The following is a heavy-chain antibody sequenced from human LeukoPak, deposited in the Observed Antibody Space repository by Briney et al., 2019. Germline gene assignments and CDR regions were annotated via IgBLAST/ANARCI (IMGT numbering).Heavy chain of an antibody. J-gene: IGHJ4*02. Sequence: SETLSLTCTVSGGSISSYYWSWIRQPAGKGLEWIGRIYTSGSTNYNPSLKSRVTISVDTSKNQFSLKLSSVTAADTAVYYCARDTSDYSGSYFDYWGQGTLVTVSS. CDR2: IYTSGST. CDR1: GGSISSYY. CDR3: ARDTSDYSGSYFDY. V-gene: IGHV4-4*07. D-gene: IGHD1-26*01.